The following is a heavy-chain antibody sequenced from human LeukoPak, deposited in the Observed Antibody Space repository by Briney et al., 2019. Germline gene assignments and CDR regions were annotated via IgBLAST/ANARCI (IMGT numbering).Heavy chain of an antibody. CDR3: AKVGPGVYDILTGDAFDI. CDR2: ISWNSGSI. CDR1: GFTFDDYA. J-gene: IGHJ3*02. Sequence: GRSLRLSCAASGFTFDDYAMHWVRQAPGKGLEWVSGISWNSGSIGYADSARGRFTISRDNAKNSLYLQMNSLRAEDTALYYCAKVGPGVYDILTGDAFDIWGQGTMVTVSS. D-gene: IGHD3-9*01. V-gene: IGHV3-9*01.